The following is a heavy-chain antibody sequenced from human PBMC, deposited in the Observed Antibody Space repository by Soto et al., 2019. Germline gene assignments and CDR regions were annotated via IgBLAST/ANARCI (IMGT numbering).Heavy chain of an antibody. J-gene: IGHJ5*02. D-gene: IGHD3-9*01. CDR1: GGSISSYY. CDR2: TYYSGST. V-gene: IGHV4-59*08. Sequence: SETLSLTCTVSGGSISSYYWSWIRQPPGKGLEWIGYTYYSGSTNYNPSLKSRVTISVDTSKNQFSLKLSSVTAADTAVYYCASSSPYYDILTGYPQNWFDPWGQGTLVTVSS. CDR3: ASSSPYYDILTGYPQNWFDP.